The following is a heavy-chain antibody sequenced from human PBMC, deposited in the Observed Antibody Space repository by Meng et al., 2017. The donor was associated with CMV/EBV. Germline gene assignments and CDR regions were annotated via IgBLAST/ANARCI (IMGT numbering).Heavy chain of an antibody. V-gene: IGHV3-21*01. CDR3: ARVRNRMTTVTNFDY. D-gene: IGHD4-17*01. CDR1: GFTFSRYS. CDR2: ISSSSSYI. Sequence: EVQLVESGGGLVKPGGSLRLSCAASGFTFSRYSMIWVRQAPGKGLEWVSSISSSSSYIYYADSVKGRFTISRDNAKNSLYLKMNSLRAEDTAVYYCARVRNRMTTVTNFDYWGQGTLVTVSS. J-gene: IGHJ4*02.